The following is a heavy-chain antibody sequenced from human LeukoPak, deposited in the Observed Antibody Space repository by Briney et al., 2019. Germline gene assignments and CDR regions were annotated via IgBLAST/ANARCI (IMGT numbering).Heavy chain of an antibody. Sequence: PSDTLSLTCTVSGASFTNCGYYWTWLRQHPGKGLQWIVYLYHSGSAYYHHSLDRRLTISVDPSNNPSFLKLTSMTAADPAVYYCARDRAVGDVVLDNWGQGTLVTVSS. CDR3: ARDRAVGDVVLDN. V-gene: IGHV4-31*03. D-gene: IGHD2-15*01. CDR1: GASFTNCGYY. J-gene: IGHJ4*02. CDR2: LYHSGSA.